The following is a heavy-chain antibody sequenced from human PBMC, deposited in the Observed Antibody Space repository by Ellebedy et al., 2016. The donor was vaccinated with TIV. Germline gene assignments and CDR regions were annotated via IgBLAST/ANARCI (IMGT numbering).Heavy chain of an antibody. CDR3: VKGSGTMDV. Sequence: PGGSLRLSCAASGFAVSSNYMTWVRQAPGRGLEWVSLIYSDGNTNYADSVRGRFTISRDNSKNTLYLQMNSLRAEDTATYYCVKGSGTMDVWGQGTTVTVSS. D-gene: IGHD1-1*01. CDR1: GFAVSSNY. J-gene: IGHJ6*02. V-gene: IGHV3-53*01. CDR2: IYSDGNT.